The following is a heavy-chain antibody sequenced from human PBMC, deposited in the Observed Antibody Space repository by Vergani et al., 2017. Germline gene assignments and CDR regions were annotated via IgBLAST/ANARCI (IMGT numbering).Heavy chain of an antibody. CDR3: VKDAGSYENFFDS. J-gene: IGHJ4*02. CDR1: GFAFSEFA. D-gene: IGHD1-26*01. Sequence: EVRLLESGGDLVQPGGSLRLSCTTSGFAFSEFAMHWVRQTPGKGLEWVSGISTRSDNTYYADFVRGRFTISRDDSRNTLYLHLNSLRAEDTATYYCVKDAGSYENFFDSWGQGTLVTVSS. V-gene: IGHV3-23*01. CDR2: ISTRSDNT.